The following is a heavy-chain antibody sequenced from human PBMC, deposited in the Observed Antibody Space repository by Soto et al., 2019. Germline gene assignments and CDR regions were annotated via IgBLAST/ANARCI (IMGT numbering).Heavy chain of an antibody. CDR2: IYPGDSDT. CDR3: ARQADVVVPAAIGYYYGMDV. Sequence: GESLKISCKGSGYSFTSYWIGWVRQMPGKGLERMGIIYPGDSDTRYSPSFQGQVTISADKSISTAYLQWSSLKASDTAMYYCARQADVVVPAAIGYYYGMDVWGQGTTVTVSS. D-gene: IGHD2-2*02. J-gene: IGHJ6*02. V-gene: IGHV5-51*01. CDR1: GYSFTSYW.